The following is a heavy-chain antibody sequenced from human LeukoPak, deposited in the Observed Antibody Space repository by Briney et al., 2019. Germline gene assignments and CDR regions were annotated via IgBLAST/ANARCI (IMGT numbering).Heavy chain of an antibody. D-gene: IGHD2-21*02. V-gene: IGHV4-59*08. CDR2: IDHSRST. CDR1: GCSISSYY. J-gene: IGHJ4*02. CDR3: ARHLYNGGGDCYSSFDY. Sequence: SETLSLTCTVSGCSISSYYWSWIRQPPGQGWEGIVNIDHSRSTNYNHCLKSRVTISVDTSTNQYSMKLSSVTAADTAVYICARHLYNGGGDCYSSFDYWGQGTLVTVSS.